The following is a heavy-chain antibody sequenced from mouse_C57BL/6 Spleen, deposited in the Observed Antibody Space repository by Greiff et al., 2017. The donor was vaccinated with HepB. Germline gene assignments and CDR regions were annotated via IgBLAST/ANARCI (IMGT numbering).Heavy chain of an antibody. CDR2: ISSGSSTI. V-gene: IGHV5-17*01. J-gene: IGHJ2*01. D-gene: IGHD4-1*01. CDR1: GFTFSDYG. Sequence: EVKLVESGGGLVKPGGSLKLSCAASGFTFSDYGMHWVRQAPEKGLEWVAYISSGSSTIYYADTVKGRFTISRDNAKNTLFLQMTSLRSEDTAMYYCARRTGTPYYFDYWGQGTTLTVSS. CDR3: ARRTGTPYYFDY.